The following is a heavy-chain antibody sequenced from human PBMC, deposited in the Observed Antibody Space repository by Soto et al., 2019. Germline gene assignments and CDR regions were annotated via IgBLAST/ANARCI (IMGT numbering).Heavy chain of an antibody. Sequence: SKPLALTCALSGDSVSSNSAAWNWIRQSPSRGLEWLGRTYSRSKWYNDYAVSVKSRITINPDTSKNQFSLPLNSVTPEDTAAYYCAIEPQVGVLITLYHYYNYCGGVWGQGTTVTVS. J-gene: IGHJ6*02. V-gene: IGHV6-1*01. CDR2: TYSRSKWYN. D-gene: IGHD3-3*01. CDR1: GDSVSSNSAA. CDR3: AIEPQVGVLITLYHYYNYCGGV.